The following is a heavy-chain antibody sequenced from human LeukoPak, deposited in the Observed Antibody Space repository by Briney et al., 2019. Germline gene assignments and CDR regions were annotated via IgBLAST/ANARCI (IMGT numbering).Heavy chain of an antibody. CDR2: INHSGST. D-gene: IGHD6-13*01. V-gene: IGHV4-34*01. CDR3: ARLDDRAARIAVGRSSTWSSRRGFDY. J-gene: IGHJ4*02. CDR1: GGSFSGYY. Sequence: PSETLSLTCAVYGGSFSGYYWSWIRQPPGKGLEWIGEINHSGSTNYNPSLKSRVTISVDTSKNQFSLKLSSVTAADTAVYYCARLDDRAARIAVGRSSTWSSRRGFDYWGQGTVVTVSS.